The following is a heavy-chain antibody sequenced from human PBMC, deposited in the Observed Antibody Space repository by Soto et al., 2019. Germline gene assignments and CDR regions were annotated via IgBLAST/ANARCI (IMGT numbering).Heavy chain of an antibody. CDR1: GGSIDSYEYY. Sequence: QVQLQESGPGLVKPSQTLSLTCTVSGGSIDSYEYYWTWIRQPPGKGLEWVGYIYYSGRTNYNPSLTSRLTISLDTSKNQFSLRLTSVSAADTAMYYCARDRSNSPDYFDFWGQGTLVTVSS. CDR3: ARDRSNSPDYFDF. CDR2: IYYSGRT. V-gene: IGHV4-30-4*01. D-gene: IGHD6-6*01. J-gene: IGHJ4*02.